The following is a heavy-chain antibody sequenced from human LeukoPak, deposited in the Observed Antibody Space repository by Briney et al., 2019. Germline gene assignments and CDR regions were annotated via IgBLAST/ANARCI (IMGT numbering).Heavy chain of an antibody. CDR2: IKKDGSEK. Sequence: QPGGSLRLSCAASGFTFSSYWMSWVRQAPGKGLEWVANIKKDGSEKYYVDSVKGRFTISRDNAKTSLYLQMNSLRAEDTAVYYCARVFGPDYGGYYFDYWGQGTLVTVSS. D-gene: IGHD4-23*01. J-gene: IGHJ4*02. V-gene: IGHV3-7*01. CDR3: ARVFGPDYGGYYFDY. CDR1: GFTFSSYW.